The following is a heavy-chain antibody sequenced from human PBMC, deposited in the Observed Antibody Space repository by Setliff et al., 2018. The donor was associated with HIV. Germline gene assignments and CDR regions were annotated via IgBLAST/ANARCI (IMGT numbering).Heavy chain of an antibody. V-gene: IGHV4-39*01. Sequence: PSETLSLTCNVLDFSIGATSYYWGWIRQPPGKGLQWIGSVYYNGDTKYNPSLKSRLVISVDKTKNQLSLMLNSLTVADTAVYYCARLGYYNLWSGYWADTWGQGKSVTVS. CDR2: VYYNGDT. D-gene: IGHD3-3*01. CDR1: DFSIGATSYY. CDR3: ARLGYYNLWSGYWADT. J-gene: IGHJ4*02.